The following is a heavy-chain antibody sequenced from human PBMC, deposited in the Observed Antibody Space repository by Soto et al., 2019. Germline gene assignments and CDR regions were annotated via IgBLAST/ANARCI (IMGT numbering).Heavy chain of an antibody. V-gene: IGHV4-31*03. CDR1: GGSISSGGYY. J-gene: IGHJ6*02. D-gene: IGHD3-3*01. CDR3: ARVRRYDFWSGYHYGMDV. CDR2: IYYSGST. Sequence: QVQLQESGPGLVKPSQTLSLTCTVSGGSISSGGYYWSWIRQHPGKGMEWIGYIYYSGSTYYNPSLKSRVTISVDTSKTQFSLKLSSVTAADTAVYYCARVRRYDFWSGYHYGMDVWGQGTTVTVSS.